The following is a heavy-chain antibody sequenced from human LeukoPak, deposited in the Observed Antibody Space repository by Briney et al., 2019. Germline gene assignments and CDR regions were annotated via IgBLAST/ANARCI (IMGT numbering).Heavy chain of an antibody. CDR3: ARGLIPAWFDP. V-gene: IGHV3-23*01. CDR2: ISGSGGST. Sequence: GGSLRLSCAASGFTFSSYAMSWVRQAPGKGLEWVSAISGSGGSTYYADSVKGRFTISRHNSKNTLYLQMNSLRAEDTAVYYCARGLIPAWFDPWGQGTLVTVSS. CDR1: GFTFSSYA. D-gene: IGHD2-21*01. J-gene: IGHJ5*02.